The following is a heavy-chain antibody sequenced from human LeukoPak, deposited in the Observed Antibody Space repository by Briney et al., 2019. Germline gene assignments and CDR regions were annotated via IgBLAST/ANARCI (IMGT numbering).Heavy chain of an antibody. J-gene: IGHJ4*02. Sequence: ASVKVSCKASGGTFSSYAISWVRQAPGQGLEWMGGINPIFGTANYAQKFQGRVTITADKSTSTAYMELSSLRSEDTAVYYCARDPTYYGSGSYGSRGFDYWGQGTLVTVSS. CDR2: INPIFGTA. D-gene: IGHD3-10*01. CDR1: GGTFSSYA. V-gene: IGHV1-69*06. CDR3: ARDPTYYGSGSYGSRGFDY.